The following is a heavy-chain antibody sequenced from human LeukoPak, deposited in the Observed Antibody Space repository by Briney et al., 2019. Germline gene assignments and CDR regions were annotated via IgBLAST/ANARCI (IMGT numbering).Heavy chain of an antibody. CDR3: AREASSSWLMLAEYFQH. D-gene: IGHD6-13*01. CDR2: VDPEDGET. V-gene: IGHV1-69-2*01. CDR1: GYTFTDYY. Sequence: GASVKISCKASGYTFTDYYMHWVQQAPGKGLEWMGRVDPEDGETIYAEKLQGRVTVTTDTSTSTAYMELRSLRSDDTAVYYCAREASSSWLMLAEYFQHWGQGTLVTVSS. J-gene: IGHJ1*01.